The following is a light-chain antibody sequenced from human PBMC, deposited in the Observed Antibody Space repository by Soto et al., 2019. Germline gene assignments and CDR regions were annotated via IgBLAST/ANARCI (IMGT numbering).Light chain of an antibody. CDR1: QTISSY. V-gene: IGKV1-39*01. CDR2: AAS. Sequence: DIQMTQSPSSLSASVGDRVTITCRASQTISSYLNWYQQKPGKAPKLLIYAASSLQSGVPSRFSGSGSGTAFTLIITGLQPEDFATYYCQQSYNAPLTFGGGTKVEI. CDR3: QQSYNAPLT. J-gene: IGKJ4*01.